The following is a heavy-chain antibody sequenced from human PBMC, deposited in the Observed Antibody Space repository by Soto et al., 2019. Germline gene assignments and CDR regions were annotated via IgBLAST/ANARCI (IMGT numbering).Heavy chain of an antibody. V-gene: IGHV3-30*18. CDR3: AKNSDYSGFDY. D-gene: IGHD1-26*01. CDR2: MPYDGSNK. CDR1: GFTFSRYD. Sequence: HVQLVESGGGVVQSGRSLRLSCAASGFTFSRYDMHWVRQAPGKGLQWVAVMPYDGSNKYYADSVKGRFTISRDNSKNTLYLQMNSLSPEDTAVYYCAKNSDYSGFDYWGQGTLVTVSS. J-gene: IGHJ4*02.